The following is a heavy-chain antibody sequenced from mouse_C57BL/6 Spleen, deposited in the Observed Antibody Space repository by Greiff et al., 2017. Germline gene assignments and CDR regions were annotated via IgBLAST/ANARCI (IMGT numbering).Heavy chain of an antibody. J-gene: IGHJ1*03. Sequence: QVQLQQSGAELVRPGASVTLSCKASGYTFTDYEMHWVKQTPGHGLEWIGAIDPETGGTAYNQKFKGKAILTADTSSSTAYMELRSLTSEDSAVYYCTRGYYDCDGYFGVRGTGATVT. D-gene: IGHD2-4*01. V-gene: IGHV1-15*01. CDR2: IDPETGGT. CDR3: TRGYYDCDGYFGV. CDR1: GYTFTDYE.